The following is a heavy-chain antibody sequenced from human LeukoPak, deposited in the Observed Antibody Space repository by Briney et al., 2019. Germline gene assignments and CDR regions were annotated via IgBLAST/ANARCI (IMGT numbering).Heavy chain of an antibody. Sequence: ASVKVSCQTSGYTFTAKILHWLRQAPGQGLEWMGGIEPKSGVTVYGQKFRGRVTVTRDTSVSTAYMEVSGLRSDDTALYYCALENYYDSGGFSKAFDYWGQGTLVTVSS. CDR1: GYTFTAKI. CDR2: IEPKSGVT. V-gene: IGHV1-2*02. J-gene: IGHJ4*02. CDR3: ALENYYDSGGFSKAFDY. D-gene: IGHD3-22*01.